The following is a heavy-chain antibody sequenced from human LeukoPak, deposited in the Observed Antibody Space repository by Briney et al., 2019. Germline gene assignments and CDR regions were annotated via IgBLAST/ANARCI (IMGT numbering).Heavy chain of an antibody. Sequence: GGSLRLSCAASGSTFSDYYMSWIRQAPGKGLEWVSYISSSGSTIYYADSVKGRFTISRDNAKNSLYLQMNSLRAEDTAVYYCARDARWFGESIDYWGQGTLVTVSS. CDR2: ISSSGSTI. CDR3: ARDARWFGESIDY. CDR1: GSTFSDYY. D-gene: IGHD3-10*01. V-gene: IGHV3-11*01. J-gene: IGHJ4*02.